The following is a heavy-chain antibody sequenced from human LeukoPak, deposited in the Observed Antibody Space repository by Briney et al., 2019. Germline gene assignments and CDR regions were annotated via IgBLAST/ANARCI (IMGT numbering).Heavy chain of an antibody. V-gene: IGHV1-18*01. Sequence: ASVKVSCKASGYTFTSYGITWVRQAPGQGLEWMGWISADNGNTNYEQKLQGRVTMTTDTSTSTAYMELRSLRSDDTAVYYCARDHGSTLDYWGQGTLVTVSS. J-gene: IGHJ4*02. CDR1: GYTFTSYG. CDR2: ISADNGNT. CDR3: ARDHGSTLDY. D-gene: IGHD1-26*01.